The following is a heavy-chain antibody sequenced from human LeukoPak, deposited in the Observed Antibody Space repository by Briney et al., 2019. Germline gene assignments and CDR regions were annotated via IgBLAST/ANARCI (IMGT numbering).Heavy chain of an antibody. CDR1: GFTFGDYA. V-gene: IGHV3-49*03. CDR3: ARDPGTDAFDI. J-gene: IGHJ3*02. Sequence: GGSLRLSCTASGFTFGDYAMSWFRQAPGKGLEWVGFIRSKAYGGTIEYAASVKGRFTISRDDSKSIAYLQMNSLRAEDTAVYYCARDPGTDAFDIWGQGTMVTVSS. CDR2: IRSKAYGGTI.